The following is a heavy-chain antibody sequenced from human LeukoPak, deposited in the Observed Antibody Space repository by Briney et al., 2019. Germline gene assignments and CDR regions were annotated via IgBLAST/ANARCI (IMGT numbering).Heavy chain of an antibody. CDR2: ISGSGGST. Sequence: GGSLRLSCAASGFTFSSYAMSWVRQAPGKGLEWVSAISGSGGSTYYADSVKGRFTISRDNSKNTLYLQMNSLRAEDTAVYYCAKGGGDYDILTGYERDVDLDYWGQGTLVTVSS. D-gene: IGHD3-9*01. J-gene: IGHJ4*02. V-gene: IGHV3-23*01. CDR3: AKGGGDYDILTGYERDVDLDY. CDR1: GFTFSSYA.